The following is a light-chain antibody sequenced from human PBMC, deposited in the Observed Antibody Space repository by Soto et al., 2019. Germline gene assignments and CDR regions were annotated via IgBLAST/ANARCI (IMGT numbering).Light chain of an antibody. CDR2: SAS. CDR3: QQYNNWPPIT. J-gene: IGKJ5*01. CDR1: QNINNY. Sequence: DIQMTQSPSSLSASVGDRVTISCRASQNINNYLNWYQQKPGKGPKLLTHSASSLQSGVPSRFSGSGSGTYFTLTISSLQPEDFAVYYCQQYNNWPPITFGRGTRLEIK. V-gene: IGKV1-39*01.